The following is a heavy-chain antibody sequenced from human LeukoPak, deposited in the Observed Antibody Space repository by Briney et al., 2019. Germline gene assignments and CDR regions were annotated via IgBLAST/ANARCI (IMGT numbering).Heavy chain of an antibody. J-gene: IGHJ6*03. CDR3: ARIRGSGSYYDYYYMDV. V-gene: IGHV4-4*07. D-gene: IGHD1-26*01. CDR2: IYTSGST. Sequence: PSETLSLTCTVSGCFISSYYWSWIRQPAGKGLEWIGRIYTSGSTNYDPSLKSRVTMSVDTSKSQFSLKLSSVTAADTAVYYCARIRGSGSYYDYYYMDVWGKGTTVTVSS. CDR1: GCFISSYY.